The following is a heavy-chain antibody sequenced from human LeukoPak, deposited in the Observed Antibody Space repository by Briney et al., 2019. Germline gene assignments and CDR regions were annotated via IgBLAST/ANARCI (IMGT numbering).Heavy chain of an antibody. CDR3: ARRPYCSSTSCYRNFDY. CDR2: IYPGDSDT. CDR1: GYSFTSYW. J-gene: IGHJ4*02. Sequence: GESLKISCKGSGYSFTSYWIGWVRQMPGKGLEWMGIIYPGDSDTRYSPSFQGQVTISADKSISTAYLQWSSPKASDTAIYYCARRPYCSSTSCYRNFDYWGQGTLVTVSS. V-gene: IGHV5-51*01. D-gene: IGHD2-2*01.